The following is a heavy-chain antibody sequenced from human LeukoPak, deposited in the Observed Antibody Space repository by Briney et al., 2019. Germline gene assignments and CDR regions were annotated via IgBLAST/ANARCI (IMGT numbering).Heavy chain of an antibody. CDR1: GGSFSGYY. CDR3: ARGRMVRGVIITTPIDY. CDR2: INHSGST. J-gene: IGHJ4*02. V-gene: IGHV4-34*01. Sequence: RPSETLSLTCAVYGGSFSGYYWSWIRQPPGKGLEWIGEINHSGSTNYTPSLKSRVTISVDTSKNQFSLKLRSVTAADMAVYYCARGRMVRGVIITTPIDYWGQGTLVTVSS. D-gene: IGHD3-10*01.